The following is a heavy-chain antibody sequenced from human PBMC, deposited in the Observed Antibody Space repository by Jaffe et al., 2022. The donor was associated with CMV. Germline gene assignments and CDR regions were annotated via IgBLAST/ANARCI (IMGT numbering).Heavy chain of an antibody. J-gene: IGHJ5*02. CDR2: IIPIFGTA. Sequence: QVQLVQSGAEVKKPGSSVKVSCKASGGTFSSYAISWVRQAPGQGLEWMGGIIPIFGTANYAQKFQGRVTITADESTSTAYMELSSLRSEDTAVYYCARDLGYCSSTSCPKYNWFDPWGQGTLVTVSS. D-gene: IGHD2-2*01. CDR3: ARDLGYCSSTSCPKYNWFDP. V-gene: IGHV1-69*01. CDR1: GGTFSSYA.